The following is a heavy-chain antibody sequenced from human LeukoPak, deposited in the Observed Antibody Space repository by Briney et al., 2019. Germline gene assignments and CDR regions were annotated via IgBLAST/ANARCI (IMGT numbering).Heavy chain of an antibody. CDR3: ARVLLHANTLTPLWYFDL. D-gene: IGHD3-16*01. V-gene: IGHV3-21*01. Sequence: PGGSLRLSCAASGFTFSSYSMNWVRQAPGKGLEWVSSISSSSSYIYYADSVKGRFTVSRDNAKNSLYLQMNSLRAEDTAVYYCARVLLHANTLTPLWYFDLWGRGTLVTVSS. CDR1: GFTFSSYS. CDR2: ISSSSSYI. J-gene: IGHJ2*01.